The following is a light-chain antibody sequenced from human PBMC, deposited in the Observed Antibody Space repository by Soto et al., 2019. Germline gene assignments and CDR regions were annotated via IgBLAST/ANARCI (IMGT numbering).Light chain of an antibody. J-gene: IGKJ2*01. Sequence: DIQMTQSPSSLSASVGDRVTITCQASQDISNYLNWYQQKPGKAPKLLIYDASNLETGVPSRFSGRGSGTDFTFTISSLQPEDIATYYCQQYENLPLYTFGQGTKLDIK. CDR2: DAS. CDR1: QDISNY. CDR3: QQYENLPLYT. V-gene: IGKV1-33*01.